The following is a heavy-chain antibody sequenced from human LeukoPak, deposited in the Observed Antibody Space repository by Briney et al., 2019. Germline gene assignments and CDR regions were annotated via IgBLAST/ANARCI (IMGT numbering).Heavy chain of an antibody. CDR2: INHSGST. D-gene: IGHD3-10*01. CDR1: GGSFSGYY. Sequence: PSETLSLTCAVYGGSFSGYYWSWIREPPGKGLEWIGEINHSGSTNYNPSLKSRVTMPVDTSKNQFSLKLSSVTAADTAVYYCAREADGSGSYYRSFPFDYWGQGTLVTDSS. V-gene: IGHV4-34*01. J-gene: IGHJ4*02. CDR3: AREADGSGSYYRSFPFDY.